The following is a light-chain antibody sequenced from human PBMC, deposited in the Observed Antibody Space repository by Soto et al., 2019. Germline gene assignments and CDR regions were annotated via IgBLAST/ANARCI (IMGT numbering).Light chain of an antibody. CDR1: ISDVGSHNI. CDR2: EVN. V-gene: IGLV2-23*02. J-gene: IGLJ1*01. Sequence: QSVLTQHASVSGSPGQSITISCTGTISDVGSHNIVCWYQQHPDKTPKLIIYEVNERPSGVSSRFSGSKSGNTASLTVSGLQPDDEADYHCCSFAGSNPSPYVFGTGTKVTVL. CDR3: CSFAGSNPSPYV.